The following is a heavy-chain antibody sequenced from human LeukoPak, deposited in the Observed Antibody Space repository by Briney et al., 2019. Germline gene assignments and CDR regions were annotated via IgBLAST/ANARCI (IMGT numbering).Heavy chain of an antibody. Sequence: QPGGSLRLSCAASGFTFSNYWMHWVRQAPGKGLEWVSAISGSGGSTYYADSVKGRFTISRDNSKNTLYLQMNSLRAEDTAVYYCATRGGLLVRGAPLRSGYWGQGTLVTVSS. CDR3: ATRGGLLVRGAPLRSGY. V-gene: IGHV3-23*01. CDR1: GFTFSNYW. CDR2: ISGSGGST. J-gene: IGHJ4*02. D-gene: IGHD3-10*01.